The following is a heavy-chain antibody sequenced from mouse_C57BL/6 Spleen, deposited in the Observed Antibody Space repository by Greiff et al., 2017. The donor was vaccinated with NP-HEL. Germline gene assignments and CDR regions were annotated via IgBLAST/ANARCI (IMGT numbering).Heavy chain of an antibody. J-gene: IGHJ3*01. Sequence: EVQLQESGGGLVKPGGSLKLSCAASGFTFSSYAMSWVRQTPEKRLEWVATISDGGSYTYYPDNVKGRFTISRDNAKNNLYLQMSHLKSEDTAMYYCARDESSYYYGSSPFAYWGQGTLVTVSA. D-gene: IGHD1-1*01. CDR1: GFTFSSYA. CDR3: ARDESSYYYGSSPFAY. V-gene: IGHV5-4*01. CDR2: ISDGGSYT.